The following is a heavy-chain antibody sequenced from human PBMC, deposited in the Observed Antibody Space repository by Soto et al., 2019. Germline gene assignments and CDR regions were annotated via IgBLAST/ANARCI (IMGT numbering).Heavy chain of an antibody. CDR3: ARGPYCSSTSCYDYYYYMDV. CDR1: GYTFKSYD. J-gene: IGHJ6*03. D-gene: IGHD2-2*01. Sequence: ASVEVSCKASGYTFKSYDINWVRQATGQGLEWMGWMNPNSGNTGYAQKFQGRVTMTRNTSISTAYMELSSLRSEDTAVYYCARGPYCSSTSCYDYYYYMDVWGKGTTVTVSS. CDR2: MNPNSGNT. V-gene: IGHV1-8*01.